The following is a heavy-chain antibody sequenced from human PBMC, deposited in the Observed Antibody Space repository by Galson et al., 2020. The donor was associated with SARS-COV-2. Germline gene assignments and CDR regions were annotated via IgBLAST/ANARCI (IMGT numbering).Heavy chain of an antibody. CDR1: GYIFTSYY. Sequence: ASVTVSCKASGYIFTSYYINWVRQAPGQGLEWMGMINHKSGSANYAQKVWGRVSMTSVTSTSTVYMELSSLRSDDTAVYYCVRDSTGWYYFESWGQGTLVTVSS. D-gene: IGHD6-19*01. CDR2: INHKSGSA. CDR3: VRDSTGWYYFES. V-gene: IGHV1-46*01. J-gene: IGHJ4*02.